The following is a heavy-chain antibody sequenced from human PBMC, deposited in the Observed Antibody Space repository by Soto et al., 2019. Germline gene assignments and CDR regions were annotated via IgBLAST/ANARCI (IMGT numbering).Heavy chain of an antibody. J-gene: IGHJ6*02. Sequence: GGSLRLSCAASGFTFSTYWMHWVRQTPGKGLVWVSRISSDGTTTRYADSVKGRFTISRDNAKNTLYLQANSLRAEDTAVYYCARDARIVGGTYYDMDVWGHGTTVTVSS. D-gene: IGHD1-26*01. CDR2: ISSDGTTT. CDR1: GFTFSTYW. V-gene: IGHV3-74*01. CDR3: ARDARIVGGTYYDMDV.